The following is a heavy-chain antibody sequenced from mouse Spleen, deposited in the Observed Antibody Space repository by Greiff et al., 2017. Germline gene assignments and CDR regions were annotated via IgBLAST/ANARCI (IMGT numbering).Heavy chain of an antibody. CDR2: ISDGGSYT. D-gene: IGHD4-1*01. CDR3: ERDLGGTRYFDY. CDR1: GFTFSSYA. V-gene: IGHV5-4*01. Sequence: EVKVVESGGGLVKPGGSLKLSCAASGFTFSSYAMSWVRQTPEKRLEWVATISDGGSYTYYPDNVKGRFTISRDNAKNNLYLQMSHLKSEDTAMYYCERDLGGTRYFDYWGQGTTLTVSS. J-gene: IGHJ2*01.